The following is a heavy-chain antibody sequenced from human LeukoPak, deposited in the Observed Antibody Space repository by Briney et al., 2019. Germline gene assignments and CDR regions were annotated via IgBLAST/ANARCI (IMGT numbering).Heavy chain of an antibody. V-gene: IGHV3-66*01. D-gene: IGHD3-10*01. Sequence: PGGSLRLSCAASGFTFDDYAMHWVRQAPGKGLEWVSVIYSGGSTYYADSVKGRFTISRDNSKNTLYLQMNSLRAEDTAVYYCARVHYGSGATLDYWGQGTLVTVSS. J-gene: IGHJ4*02. CDR1: GFTFDDYA. CDR3: ARVHYGSGATLDY. CDR2: IYSGGST.